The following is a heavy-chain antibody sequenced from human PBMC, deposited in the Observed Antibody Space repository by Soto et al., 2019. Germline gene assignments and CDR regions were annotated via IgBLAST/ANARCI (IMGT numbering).Heavy chain of an antibody. Sequence: TLSLTCTVSGASISSYYWSWIRQPPGKGLERIAYIDSSGSTSYNPSLKSRVTISVDMSKNQFSLKVTSVTAADTAVYFCARVPRGDCGDDCYSGAFDIWGQGTMVTVSS. J-gene: IGHJ3*02. CDR1: GASISSYY. D-gene: IGHD2-21*02. V-gene: IGHV4-59*01. CDR3: ARVPRGDCGDDCYSGAFDI. CDR2: IDSSGST.